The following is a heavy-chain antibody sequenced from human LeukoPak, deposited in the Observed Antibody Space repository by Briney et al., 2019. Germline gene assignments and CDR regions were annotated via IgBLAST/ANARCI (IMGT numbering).Heavy chain of an antibody. Sequence: ASVKVSCKASGYTFTGYYMHWVRQAPGQGLEWMGWINPNSGGTNYAQKFQGRVTMTRDTSISTAYMELSRLRSDDTAVYYCARGYRKYYDFWSGYYSGYYFDYWGQGTLVTVSS. D-gene: IGHD3-3*01. CDR1: GYTFTGYY. J-gene: IGHJ4*02. V-gene: IGHV1-2*02. CDR2: INPNSGGT. CDR3: ARGYRKYYDFWSGYYSGYYFDY.